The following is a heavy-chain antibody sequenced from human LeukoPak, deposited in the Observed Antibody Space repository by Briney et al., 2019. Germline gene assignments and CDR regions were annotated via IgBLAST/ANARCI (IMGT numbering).Heavy chain of an antibody. D-gene: IGHD3-22*01. Sequence: GGSLRLSCAASGFTFNNYAMNWVRQAPGKGLEWVSIVSGSGGRADYADSVKGRFTISRDSSKNTMYLQMNSLRAEDTAVYYCAKEGNLDYLDSSGYYSRWLDPWGQGTLVTVSS. CDR3: AKEGNLDYLDSSGYYSRWLDP. J-gene: IGHJ5*02. CDR2: VSGSGGRA. V-gene: IGHV3-23*01. CDR1: GFTFNNYA.